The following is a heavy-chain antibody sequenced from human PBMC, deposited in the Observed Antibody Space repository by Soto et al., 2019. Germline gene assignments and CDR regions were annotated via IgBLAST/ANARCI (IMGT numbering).Heavy chain of an antibody. J-gene: IGHJ6*02. Sequence: EASVKVSCKATGFTFTSSAVQWVRQARGQRLEWIGWIVVGSGNTNYAQKFQERVTITRDMSTSTAYMELSSLRSEDTAVYYCAAGLSGYSYGYDHYYGMDVWGQGTTVTVSS. V-gene: IGHV1-58*01. CDR1: GFTFTSSA. CDR3: AAGLSGYSYGYDHYYGMDV. D-gene: IGHD5-18*01. CDR2: IVVGSGNT.